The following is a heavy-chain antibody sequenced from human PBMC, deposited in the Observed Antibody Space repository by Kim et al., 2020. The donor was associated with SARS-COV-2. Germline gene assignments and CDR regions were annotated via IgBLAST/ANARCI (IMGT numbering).Heavy chain of an antibody. CDR1: GFTFSSYA. V-gene: IGHV3-23*01. D-gene: IGHD2-2*03. J-gene: IGHJ4*02. Sequence: GGSLRLSCAASGFTFSSYAMSWVRQAPGKGLEWVSAISGSGGSTYYADSVKGRFTISRDNSKNTLYLQMNSPRAEDTAVYYCAKDPVGYCSSTSCYFVGPFDYWGQGTLVTVSS. CDR3: AKDPVGYCSSTSCYFVGPFDY. CDR2: ISGSGGST.